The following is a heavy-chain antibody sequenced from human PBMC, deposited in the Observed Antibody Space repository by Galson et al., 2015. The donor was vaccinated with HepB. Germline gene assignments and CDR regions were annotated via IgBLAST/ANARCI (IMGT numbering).Heavy chain of an antibody. CDR3: SWGQQLAL. CDR2: IRGSGGGT. Sequence: SLRLSCAVSGFTFSSYAMSWVRQAPGKGLEWVSTIRGSGGGTYYADSVKGRFTISRDNSENTLYLQMTSLRAEDTAVYFCSWGQQLALWGQGTLVTVSS. V-gene: IGHV3-23*01. J-gene: IGHJ4*02. D-gene: IGHD6-13*01. CDR1: GFTFSSYA.